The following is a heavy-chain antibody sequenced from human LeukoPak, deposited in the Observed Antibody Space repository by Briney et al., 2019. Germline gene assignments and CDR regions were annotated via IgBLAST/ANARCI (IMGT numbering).Heavy chain of an antibody. CDR3: AKDAIDIYSSSWLWYFDY. Sequence: GGSLRLSCAASGFTFSSYWMSWVRQAPGKGLEWVANIKQDGSEKYYVDSVKGRFTISRDNAKNSLYLQMNSLRDEDTAVYYCAKDAIDIYSSSWLWYFDYWGQGTLVTVSS. D-gene: IGHD6-13*01. J-gene: IGHJ4*02. V-gene: IGHV3-7*03. CDR2: IKQDGSEK. CDR1: GFTFSSYW.